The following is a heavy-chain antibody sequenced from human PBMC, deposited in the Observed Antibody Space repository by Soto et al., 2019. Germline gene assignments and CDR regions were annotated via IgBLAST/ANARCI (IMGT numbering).Heavy chain of an antibody. D-gene: IGHD2-2*01. Sequence: PETLSLTCTVSGGSISSSSYYWGWIRQPPGKGLEWIGSIYYSGSTYYNPSLKSRVTISVDTSKNQFSLKLSSVTAADTAVYYCAGVPAAMRMVASDYWGQGTLVTVSS. CDR3: AGVPAAMRMVASDY. CDR1: GGSISSSSYY. J-gene: IGHJ4*02. CDR2: IYYSGST. V-gene: IGHV4-39*01.